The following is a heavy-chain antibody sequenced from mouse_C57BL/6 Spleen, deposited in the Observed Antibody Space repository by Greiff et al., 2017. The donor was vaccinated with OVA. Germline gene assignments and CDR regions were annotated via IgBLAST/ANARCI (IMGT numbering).Heavy chain of an antibody. V-gene: IGHV14-3*01. CDR2: IDPADGYT. CDR1: GFNITNSY. D-gene: IGHD1-1*01. Sequence: VQLQQSVAELVRPGASVKLSCTASGFNITNSYMHWVKQRPEQGLEWIGRIDPADGYTNYAPKFKGKATITADTSSNTAYLQLSSLTSEDTAIYFCTREDYGSSHGGAMDDWGQGTSVTVSS. CDR3: TREDYGSSHGGAMDD. J-gene: IGHJ4*01.